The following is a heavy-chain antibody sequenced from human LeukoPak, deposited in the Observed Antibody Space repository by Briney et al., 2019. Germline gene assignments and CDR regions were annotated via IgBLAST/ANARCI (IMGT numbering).Heavy chain of an antibody. CDR3: ASPYCSSTSCYGFFDY. CDR2: INSDGSST. D-gene: IGHD2-2*01. V-gene: IGHV3-74*01. J-gene: IGHJ4*02. CDR1: GFTFSSYW. Sequence: GGSLRLSCAASGFTFSSYWMHWVRHAPGKELVWVSRINSDGSSTSYADSVKGRFTISRDNAKNTLYLQMNSLRAEDTAVYYCASPYCSSTSCYGFFDYWGQGTLVTVSS.